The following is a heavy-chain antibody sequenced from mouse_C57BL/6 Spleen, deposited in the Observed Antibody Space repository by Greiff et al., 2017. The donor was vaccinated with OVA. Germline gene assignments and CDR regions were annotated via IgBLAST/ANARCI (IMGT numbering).Heavy chain of an antibody. J-gene: IGHJ3*01. CDR2: INPNNGGT. CDR1: GYTFTDYN. V-gene: IGHV1-22*01. CDR3: ARAFYYYGSSAWFAY. D-gene: IGHD1-1*01. Sequence: VHVKQSGPELVKPGASVKMSCKASGYTFTDYNMHWVKQSHGKSLEWIGYINPNNGGTSYNQKFKGKATLTVNKSSSTAYMELRSLTSEDSAVYYCARAFYYYGSSAWFAYWGQGTLVTVSA.